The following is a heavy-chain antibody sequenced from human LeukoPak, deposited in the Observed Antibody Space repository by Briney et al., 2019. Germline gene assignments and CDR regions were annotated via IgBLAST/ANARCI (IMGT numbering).Heavy chain of an antibody. J-gene: IGHJ6*02. CDR2: IYSGGST. V-gene: IGHV3-53*04. Sequence: PGGSLRLSCAASGFTVSINYMSWVRQAPGKGLEWVSVIYSGGSTYYADSVKGRFTISRHNSKNTLYLQMNSLRAEDTAVYYCARVGLPPDYYYYGMDVWGQGTTVTVSS. CDR1: GFTVSINY. CDR3: ARVGLPPDYYYYGMDV.